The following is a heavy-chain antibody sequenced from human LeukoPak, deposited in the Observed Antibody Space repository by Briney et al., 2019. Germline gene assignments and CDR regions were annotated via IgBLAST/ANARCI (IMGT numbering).Heavy chain of an antibody. D-gene: IGHD2-2*01. Sequence: GGSLRLSCAASGFTFSSYSMNWVRQAPGKGLEWVSYISSSSSTIYYADSVKGRFTISRDNAKNSLYLQINSLRAEDTAVYFCARDRWDIVVVPAAREIDYWGQGTLVTVSS. V-gene: IGHV3-48*04. CDR3: ARDRWDIVVVPAAREIDY. CDR1: GFTFSSYS. J-gene: IGHJ4*02. CDR2: ISSSSSTI.